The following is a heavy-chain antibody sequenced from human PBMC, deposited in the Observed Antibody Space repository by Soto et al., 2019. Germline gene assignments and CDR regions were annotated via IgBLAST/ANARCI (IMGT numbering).Heavy chain of an antibody. D-gene: IGHD3-10*01. V-gene: IGHV4-59*01. CDR1: GGSISSYY. CDR3: ARDTVLLWFGGPGGRDV. J-gene: IGHJ6*02. Sequence: SETLSLTCTVSGGSISSYYWSWIRQPPGKGLEWIGYIYYSGSTNYNPSLKSRVTISVDTSKNQFSLKLSSVTAADTAVYYCARDTVLLWFGGPGGRDVCGQGTTVTVSS. CDR2: IYYSGST.